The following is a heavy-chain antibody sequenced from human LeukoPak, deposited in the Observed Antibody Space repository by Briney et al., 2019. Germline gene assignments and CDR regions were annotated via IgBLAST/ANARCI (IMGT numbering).Heavy chain of an antibody. J-gene: IGHJ4*02. D-gene: IGHD6-19*01. CDR1: GGSFSGYY. CDR3: ARKQWLWSFGY. V-gene: IGHV4-34*01. Sequence: SETLSLTCAVYGGSFSGYYWSWIRQPPGKGLEWIGEISHSGSTNYNPSLKSRVTISVDTSKNQFSLKLSSVTAADTAVYYCARKQWLWSFGYWGQGTLVTVSS. CDR2: ISHSGST.